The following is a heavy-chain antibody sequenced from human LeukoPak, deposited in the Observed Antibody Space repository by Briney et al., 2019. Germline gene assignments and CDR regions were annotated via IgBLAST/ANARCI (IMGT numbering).Heavy chain of an antibody. Sequence: SETLSLTCTVSGGSIRSSYYYWGWIRQPPGKGLEWIGSIYDSGSTYYNPSLKSRVTISVDTSKNQFSLKLSSVTAADTAVYYCARSHRAAADFDYWGQGTLVTVSS. CDR3: ARSHRAAADFDY. D-gene: IGHD6-13*01. CDR1: GGSIRSSYYY. V-gene: IGHV4-39*01. J-gene: IGHJ4*02. CDR2: IYDSGST.